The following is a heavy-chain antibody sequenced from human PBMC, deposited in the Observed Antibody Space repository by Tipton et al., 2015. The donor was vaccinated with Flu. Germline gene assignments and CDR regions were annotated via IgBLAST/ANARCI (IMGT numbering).Heavy chain of an antibody. CDR1: GFTLSDYG. Sequence: SLRLSCAASGFTLSDYGMHWVRQAPGKGLEWVALISYDGNDEYYADSVKGRFTMSRDNSKNTLYLQMNSLRTEDTAVYYCGRLVLLTHFFDYWGQGTLVTVS. V-gene: IGHV3-30*03. D-gene: IGHD3-9*01. J-gene: IGHJ4*02. CDR2: ISYDGNDE. CDR3: GRLVLLTHFFDY.